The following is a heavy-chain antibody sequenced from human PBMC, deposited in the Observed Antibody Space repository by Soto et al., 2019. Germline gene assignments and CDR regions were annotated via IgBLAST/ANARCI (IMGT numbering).Heavy chain of an antibody. CDR3: ARGLYCGGGCYSHFDY. D-gene: IGHD2-21*02. CDR2: IIPIFGTT. J-gene: IGHJ4*02. CDR1: GGTFSNYP. V-gene: IGHV1-69*01. Sequence: VQLVQSGAEVKKPGSSVKVSCKASGGTFSNYPFIWVRQAPGQGLDWMGGIIPIFGTTDYGQRLQGRVTITADESTNTAYVELSSLRSDNTAVYYCARGLYCGGGCYSHFDYWGQGTLVTVSS.